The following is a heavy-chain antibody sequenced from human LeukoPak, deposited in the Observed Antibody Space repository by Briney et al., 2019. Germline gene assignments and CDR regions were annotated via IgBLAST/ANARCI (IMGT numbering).Heavy chain of an antibody. V-gene: IGHV3-20*04. J-gene: IGHJ4*02. CDR3: ARAPITSPFYFDH. D-gene: IGHD2-2*01. CDR2: INWSGGST. Sequence: GGSLRLSCAASGFGFGDHGMSWVRQVPGKGLEWVSGINWSGGSTGYADPVRGRFTISRDNAKNSLYLQMDSLTAEDTALYYCARAPITSPFYFDHWGQGTLVTVSS. CDR1: GFGFGDHG.